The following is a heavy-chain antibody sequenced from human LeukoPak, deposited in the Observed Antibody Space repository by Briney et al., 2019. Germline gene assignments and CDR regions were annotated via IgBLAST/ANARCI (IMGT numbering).Heavy chain of an antibody. V-gene: IGHV1-18*01. CDR2: ISAYNGNT. CDR3: ATTANFFVGGKAFDI. D-gene: IGHD1/OR15-1a*01. CDR1: GYTFTSYG. J-gene: IGHJ3*02. Sequence: ASVKVSCKASGYTFTSYGISWVRQAPGQGLEWMGWISAYNGNTNYAQKLQGRVTMTTDTSTSTAYMELRSLRSDDTAVYYCATTANFFVGGKAFDIWGQGTMVTVSS.